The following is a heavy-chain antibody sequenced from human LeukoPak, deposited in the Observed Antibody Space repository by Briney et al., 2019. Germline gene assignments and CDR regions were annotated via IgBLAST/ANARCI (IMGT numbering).Heavy chain of an antibody. J-gene: IGHJ3*02. CDR1: GYTLTSYA. V-gene: IGHV1-3*01. CDR2: INAGYGNT. CDR3: AREIRDSVGDDAFDI. Sequence: GASVKVSCKASGYTLTSYAMHWVRQAPGQRLEWMGWINAGYGNTKYSQKLQGRVTITWGTSASTAYMELSSLRSEDTAVYYCAREIRDSVGDDAFDIWGQGTMVTVSS. D-gene: IGHD3-16*01.